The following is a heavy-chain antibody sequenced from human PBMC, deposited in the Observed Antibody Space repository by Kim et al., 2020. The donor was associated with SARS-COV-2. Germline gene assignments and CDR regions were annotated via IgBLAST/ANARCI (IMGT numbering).Heavy chain of an antibody. D-gene: IGHD6-6*01. CDR3: ARFSHAAARPSGFWNWFDP. V-gene: IGHV3-48*02. Sequence: GGSLRLSCAASGFTFSSYSMNWVRQAPGKGLEWVSYISSSSSTIYYADSVKGRFTISRDNAKNSLYLQMNSLRDEDTAVYYCARFSHAAARPSGFWNWFDPWGQGTLVTVSS. CDR1: GFTFSSYS. J-gene: IGHJ5*02. CDR2: ISSSSSTI.